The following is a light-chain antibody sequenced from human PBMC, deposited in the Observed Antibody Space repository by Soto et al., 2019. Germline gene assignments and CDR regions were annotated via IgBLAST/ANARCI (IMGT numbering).Light chain of an antibody. CDR2: RDS. V-gene: IGLV3-9*01. Sequence: SSELTQPLSVSVALGQTARITCGGNNIGSKNVHWYQQKPGQAPVLVIYRDSNRPPGIPERFSGSNSGNTATLTISRAQAGDEADYYCQVWDSSTDVFGTGTKGTVL. J-gene: IGLJ1*01. CDR1: NIGSKN. CDR3: QVWDSSTDV.